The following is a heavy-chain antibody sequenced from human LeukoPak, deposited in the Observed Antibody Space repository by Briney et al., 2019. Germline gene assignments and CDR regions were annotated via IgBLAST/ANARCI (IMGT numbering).Heavy chain of an antibody. D-gene: IGHD2-15*01. V-gene: IGHV4-59*08. Sequence: PSETLSLTCRVSGASVSNYYWSWIRQSPGKGLEWIGFFHYSGSTNYNPSLNSRVTTSIDTSMNQLSLTLVSVTAADTAVYFCARHHDGGPKLRLDFWGLGVLVTVSS. CDR2: FHYSGST. J-gene: IGHJ4*02. CDR1: GASVSNYY. CDR3: ARHHDGGPKLRLDF.